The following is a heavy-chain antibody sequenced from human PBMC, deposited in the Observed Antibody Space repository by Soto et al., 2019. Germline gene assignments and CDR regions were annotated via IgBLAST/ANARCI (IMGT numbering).Heavy chain of an antibody. D-gene: IGHD3-16*02. J-gene: IGHJ4*02. CDR3: ARADYDYIWGSYRYTGFDY. Sequence: SETLSLTCTVSGGSISSYYWSWIRQPPGKGLEWIGYIYYSGSTNYNPSLKSRVTISVDTSKNQFSLKLSSVTAADTAVYYCARADYDYIWGSYRYTGFDYWGQGTLVTVSS. CDR2: IYYSGST. CDR1: GGSISSYY. V-gene: IGHV4-59*01.